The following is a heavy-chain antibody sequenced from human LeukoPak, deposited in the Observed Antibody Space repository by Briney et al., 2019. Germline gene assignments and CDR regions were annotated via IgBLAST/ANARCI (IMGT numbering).Heavy chain of an antibody. V-gene: IGHV1-69*06. CDR3: ARSNTDWYFDY. CDR1: GGTFSSYA. D-gene: IGHD3/OR15-3a*01. CDR2: IIPIFGTA. Sequence: SVKVSCKASGGTFSSYAISWVRQAPEQGLEWMGGIIPIFGTANYAQKFQGRVTITADKSTSTAYMELSSLRSEDTAVYYCARSNTDWYFDYWGQGTLVTVSS. J-gene: IGHJ4*02.